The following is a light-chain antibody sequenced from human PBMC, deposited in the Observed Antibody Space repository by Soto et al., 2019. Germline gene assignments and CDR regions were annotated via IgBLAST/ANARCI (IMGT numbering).Light chain of an antibody. CDR2: SAS. CDR1: QVINVY. Sequence: DIPMTQSPSSVSASIGDTVTITCRASQVINVYLNWYQQKPGEVPKLLIYSASTLHSGVPSRFTGSGSETDFTLTITSLQPEDFATYYCQHGYVAPYSFGQGTKVDI. V-gene: IGKV1-39*01. J-gene: IGKJ2*03. CDR3: QHGYVAPYS.